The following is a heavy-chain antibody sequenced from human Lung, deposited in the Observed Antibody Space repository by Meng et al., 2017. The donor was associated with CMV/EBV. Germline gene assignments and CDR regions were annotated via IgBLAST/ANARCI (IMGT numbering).Heavy chain of an antibody. CDR2: IYHSGST. CDR1: GDSISSNKW. J-gene: IGHJ2*01. CDR3: ARDSPIEVAGTGYFDF. D-gene: IGHD6-19*01. V-gene: IGHV4-4*02. Sequence: QVQLQESGPGLVKPSGTLSLTRAVSGDSISSNKWWSWVRQPPGKRLEWIGEIYHSGSTNYNPSLKSRVTMSVDKSKNQFSLNLTSVTAADTAVYYCARDSPIEVAGTGYFDFWGRGTLVTASS.